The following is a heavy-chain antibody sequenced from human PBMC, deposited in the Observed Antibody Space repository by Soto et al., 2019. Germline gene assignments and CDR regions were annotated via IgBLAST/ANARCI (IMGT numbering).Heavy chain of an antibody. CDR3: ARHPSIGHDFDV. V-gene: IGHV5-51*01. J-gene: IGHJ3*01. CDR1: GYSFTSYW. CDR2: IYPCDSDT. Sequence: GESLKISCKGSGYSFTSYWIGWVRQMPGKGLEWMWIIYPCDSDTRYSPSFQGQVTISADKSISTAYLQWSTLKASDTAMYYCARHPSIGHDFDVWGQGTMLTASS.